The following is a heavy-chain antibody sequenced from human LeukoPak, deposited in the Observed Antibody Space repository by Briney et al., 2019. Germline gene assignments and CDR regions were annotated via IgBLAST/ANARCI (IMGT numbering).Heavy chain of an antibody. CDR3: ARDEGNTMVRGVILYYFDY. J-gene: IGHJ4*02. CDR2: INPNSGGT. CDR1: GYTSTGYY. V-gene: IGHV1-2*02. Sequence: VASVKVSCKASGYTSTGYYMHWVRQAPGQGLEWMGWINPNSGGTNYAQKFQGRVTMTRDTSISTAYMELSRLRSDDTAVYYCARDEGNTMVRGVILYYFDYWGQGTLVTVSS. D-gene: IGHD3-10*01.